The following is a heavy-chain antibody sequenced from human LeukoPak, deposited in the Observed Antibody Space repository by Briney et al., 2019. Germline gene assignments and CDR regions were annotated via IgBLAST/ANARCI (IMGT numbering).Heavy chain of an antibody. CDR2: FSAYNGNT. CDR3: ARGGWLPLEY. CDR1: GYTFTSHG. Sequence: ASVKVSRKASGYTFTSHGISWVRQAPGQGLGWVGWFSAYNGNTYYAQKLQGRVTMTTDTSSRTAYMELRSLRSDDMGVYYCARGGWLPLEYWGQGTLVTVSS. J-gene: IGHJ4*02. V-gene: IGHV1-18*03. D-gene: IGHD5-24*01.